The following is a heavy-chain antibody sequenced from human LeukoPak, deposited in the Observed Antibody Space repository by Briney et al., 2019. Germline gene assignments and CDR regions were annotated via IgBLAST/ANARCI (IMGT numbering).Heavy chain of an antibody. CDR2: IYHSGST. CDR1: GVSISSGGYS. V-gene: IGHV4-30-2*01. Sequence: SETLSLTCAVSGVSISSGGYSWSWIRQPPGKGLEWIGYIYHSGSTYYNPSLKSRVTISVDRSKNQFSLKLSSVTAADTAVYYCARVYGGAIDYWGQGTLVTVSS. J-gene: IGHJ4*02. CDR3: ARVYGGAIDY. D-gene: IGHD4-23*01.